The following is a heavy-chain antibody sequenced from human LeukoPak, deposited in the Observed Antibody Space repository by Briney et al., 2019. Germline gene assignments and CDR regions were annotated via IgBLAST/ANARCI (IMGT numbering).Heavy chain of an antibody. CDR3: ARGYSYSWGY. CDR2: LYSGGST. CDR1: GFTVSSVY. J-gene: IGHJ4*02. V-gene: IGHV3-66*01. D-gene: IGHD5-18*01. Sequence: PGGSLRLSCAASGFTVSSVYMSWVRQPPGKGLEWVSVLYSGGSTYYADSVKGRFTISRDNSKNTLYLQMNSLRAEDTAVYYCARGYSYSWGYWGQGALVTVSS.